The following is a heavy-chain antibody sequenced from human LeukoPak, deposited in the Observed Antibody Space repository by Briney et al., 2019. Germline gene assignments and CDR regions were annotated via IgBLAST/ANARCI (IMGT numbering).Heavy chain of an antibody. V-gene: IGHV3-30*18. J-gene: IGHJ4*02. CDR1: GFTFSSYG. D-gene: IGHD6-13*01. CDR2: ISYDGSNK. CDR3: AKDLGQQQLGRSYFDY. Sequence: PGGSLRLSCAASGFTFSSYGMHWVRRAPGKGLEWVAVISYDGSNKYYADSVKGRFTISRDNSKNTLYLQMNSLRAEDTAVYYCAKDLGQQQLGRSYFDYWGQGTLVTVSS.